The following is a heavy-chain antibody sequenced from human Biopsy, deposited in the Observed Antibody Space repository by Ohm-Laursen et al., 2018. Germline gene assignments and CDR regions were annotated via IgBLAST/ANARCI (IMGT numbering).Heavy chain of an antibody. Sequence: GHTAKASCHASGGTFNNYGITWVRQAPGQGLEWVGRIISMVGTPKYAQKFQGRATITVDKSTSTAYLDLSSLKSEDTAVYYCARDKTVLNYCFASDVWGQGTTVTVSS. CDR2: IISMVGTP. V-gene: IGHV1-69*04. D-gene: IGHD5-24*01. CDR1: GGTFNNYG. J-gene: IGHJ6*01. CDR3: ARDKTVLNYCFASDV.